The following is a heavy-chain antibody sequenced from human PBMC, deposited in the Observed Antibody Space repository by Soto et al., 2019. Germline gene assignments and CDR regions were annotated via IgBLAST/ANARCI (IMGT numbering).Heavy chain of an antibody. Sequence: EVQLVESGGGLVQPGGSLRLSCAASGFTFSSYSMNWVRQAPGKGLEWVSYISSSSSTIYYADSVKGRFTISRDNAKNSLYLQMNSLRVEDTAVYYCARVGGFHWLLYDAFDIWGQGTIVTVSS. CDR2: ISSSSSTI. V-gene: IGHV3-48*01. D-gene: IGHD3-9*01. CDR3: ARVGGFHWLLYDAFDI. CDR1: GFTFSSYS. J-gene: IGHJ3*02.